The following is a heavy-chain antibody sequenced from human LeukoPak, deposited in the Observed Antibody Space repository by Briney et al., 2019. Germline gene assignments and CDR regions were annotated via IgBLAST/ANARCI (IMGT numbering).Heavy chain of an antibody. Sequence: SETLSLICTVSGGSISAYYWTWIRQPPGKGLEWIGYIYYSGATKYNPSLGSRVTTSLDMSKNQVSLSLSSVTAADTAIYYCARRRTRPEAFDIWGQGTMVTVSS. J-gene: IGHJ3*02. D-gene: IGHD6-6*01. V-gene: IGHV4-59*01. CDR1: GGSISAYY. CDR2: IYYSGAT. CDR3: ARRRTRPEAFDI.